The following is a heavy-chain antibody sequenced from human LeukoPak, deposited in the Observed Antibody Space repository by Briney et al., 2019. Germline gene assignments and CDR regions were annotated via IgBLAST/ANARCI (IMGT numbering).Heavy chain of an antibody. D-gene: IGHD6-19*01. Sequence: PGWSLRLSCAASGFTFSSYNMNWVRQAPGKGLEWVSYISGGSSFTYYVDSLKGRFTISRDNAKNSLYPQMNSLRAEDTAVYYCARDLGYSSGPNDWGQGTRVTVSS. CDR1: GFTFSSYN. J-gene: IGHJ4*02. V-gene: IGHV3-21*01. CDR3: ARDLGYSSGPND. CDR2: ISGGSSFT.